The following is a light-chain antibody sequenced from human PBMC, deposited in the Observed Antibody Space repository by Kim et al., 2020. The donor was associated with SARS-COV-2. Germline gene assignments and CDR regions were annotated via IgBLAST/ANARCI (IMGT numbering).Light chain of an antibody. J-gene: IGKJ1*01. Sequence: SLGERTTLTCMARQTVVSNYLAWCQPKPGQDPRLLIYGASSRATGIPDKFSGSGSGTDFTLTITTLEPEDSAVYYCQQYHMAPRTFGQGTKVDIK. V-gene: IGKV3-20*01. CDR3: QQYHMAPRT. CDR1: QTVVSNY. CDR2: GAS.